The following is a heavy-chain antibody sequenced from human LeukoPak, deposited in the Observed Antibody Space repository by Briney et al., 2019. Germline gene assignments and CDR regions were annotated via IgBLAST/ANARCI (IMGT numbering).Heavy chain of an antibody. V-gene: IGHV4-34*01. J-gene: IGHJ4*02. CDR2: INHSGST. CDR1: GESFSGHY. Sequence: PSETLSLTCAVYGESFSGHYWTWIRQPPGRGLEWIGEINHSGSTTSNPSLNNRVTISVDTSKNQFSLKLTSVTAADTAVYYCARGGGDYPVAYWGQGTLVTVSS. CDR3: ARGGGDYPVAY. D-gene: IGHD4-17*01.